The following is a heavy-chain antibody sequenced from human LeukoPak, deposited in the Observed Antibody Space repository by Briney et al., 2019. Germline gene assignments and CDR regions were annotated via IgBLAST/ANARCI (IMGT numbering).Heavy chain of an antibody. CDR2: INHSGST. J-gene: IGHJ4*02. CDR3: AGGGRIVATDY. D-gene: IGHD5-12*01. V-gene: IGHV4-34*01. CDR1: GGSFSVYY. Sequence: SETLSLTCAVYGGSFSVYYWSWIRQPPGKGLEWIGEINHSGSTNYNPSLKSRVTISVDTSKNQFSLKLSSVTAADTAVYYCAGGGRIVATDYWGQGTLVTVSS.